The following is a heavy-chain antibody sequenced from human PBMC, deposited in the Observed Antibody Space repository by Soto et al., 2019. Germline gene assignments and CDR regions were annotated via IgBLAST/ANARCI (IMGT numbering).Heavy chain of an antibody. Sequence: GGSLRLSCAASGFTVSSNYMSWVRQAPGKGLEWVSVIYSGGSTYYADFVKGRFTISRDNSKNTLYLQMNSLRAEDTAVYYCARDPDSSGWTDYWGQGTLVTVSS. CDR2: IYSGGST. J-gene: IGHJ4*02. CDR1: GFTVSSNY. D-gene: IGHD6-19*01. V-gene: IGHV3-53*01. CDR3: ARDPDSSGWTDY.